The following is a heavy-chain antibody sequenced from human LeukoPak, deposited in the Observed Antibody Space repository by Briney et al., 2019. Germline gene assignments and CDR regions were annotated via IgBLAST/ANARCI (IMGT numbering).Heavy chain of an antibody. J-gene: IGHJ4*02. CDR1: GFTLRSYS. Sequence: GGSLRLSCAASGFTLRSYSINWVRQAPGKWLEWVSSISSSSSYIYSADSVKGRFTISRDNAKNSLYLQMNSLRAEDTAVYYCARVEDSSGYYGPYFDYWGQGTLVTVSP. D-gene: IGHD3-22*01. CDR3: ARVEDSSGYYGPYFDY. V-gene: IGHV3-21*01. CDR2: ISSSSSYI.